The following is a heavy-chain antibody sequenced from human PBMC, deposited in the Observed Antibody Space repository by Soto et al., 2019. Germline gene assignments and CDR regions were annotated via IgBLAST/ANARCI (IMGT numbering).Heavy chain of an antibody. CDR1: GFTVSSNY. CDR3: ARDPPATRNGLDV. V-gene: IGHV3-53*02. Sequence: EGQLVETGGGLIQPGGSLRLSCAASGFTVSSNYMSWVRQAPGKGLEWVSVMYSGGSTYYADSVRGRFTISRDNSKNTLYLQMKSLRAEDTAVYYCARDPPATRNGLDVWGQVTTVTVSS. J-gene: IGHJ6*02. CDR2: MYSGGST.